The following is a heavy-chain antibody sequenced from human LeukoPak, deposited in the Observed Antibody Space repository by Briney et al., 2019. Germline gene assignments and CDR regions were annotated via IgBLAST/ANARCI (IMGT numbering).Heavy chain of an antibody. J-gene: IGHJ6*02. CDR2: FYTSGIA. D-gene: IGHD3-10*01. Sequence: PSETLSLTCTVSGGSISSPYCTWIRQPAGKGRERIAGFYTSGIANYNPPLKSRVTMSVDTSKNQFSLKVTSVTAADTAIYYCARDYGVWFGEHYYYNGMDVWGQGISVTVSS. V-gene: IGHV4-4*07. CDR3: ARDYGVWFGEHYYYNGMDV. CDR1: GGSISSPY.